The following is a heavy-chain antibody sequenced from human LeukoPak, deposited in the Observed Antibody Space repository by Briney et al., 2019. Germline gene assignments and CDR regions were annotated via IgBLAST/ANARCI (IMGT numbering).Heavy chain of an antibody. CDR2: INHSGST. Sequence: ASETLSLTCAVYVGSFSGYYWSWIRQPPGKGLEWIGEINHSGSTNYNPSLKSRVTISVDTSKNQFSLKLSSVTAADTAVYYCARLERRGAYSSGWYEFNWFDPWGQGTLVTVSS. J-gene: IGHJ5*02. D-gene: IGHD6-19*01. CDR3: ARLERRGAYSSGWYEFNWFDP. V-gene: IGHV4-34*01. CDR1: VGSFSGYY.